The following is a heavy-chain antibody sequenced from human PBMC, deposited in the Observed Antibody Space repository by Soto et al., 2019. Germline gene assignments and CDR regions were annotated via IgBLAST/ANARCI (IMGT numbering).Heavy chain of an antibody. CDR1: GFSLSTARMG. J-gene: IGHJ6*03. Sequence: QVTLKESGPVLVKPTETLTLTCTCSGFSLSTARMGVSWIRQPPGKALEWLAHIFSNDEKSYLTSLKSRLTITTATSTSQVVLSMTNMEPMDTATYYCSKVAAGTHRNYYYYYMDVWFKRTTITV. CDR3: SKVAAGTHRNYYYYYMDV. CDR2: IFSNDEK. V-gene: IGHV2-26*01. D-gene: IGHD6-13*01.